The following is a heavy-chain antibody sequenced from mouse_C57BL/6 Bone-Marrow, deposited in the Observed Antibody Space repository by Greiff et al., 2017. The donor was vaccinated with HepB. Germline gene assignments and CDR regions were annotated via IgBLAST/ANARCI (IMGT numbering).Heavy chain of an antibody. CDR3: TRSDDGYYRYWFAY. J-gene: IGHJ3*01. V-gene: IGHV1-67*01. CDR2: ISTYYDDA. CDR1: GYTFTDYA. D-gene: IGHD2-3*01. Sequence: QVQLQQSGPELVRPGVSVKISCKGSGYTFTDYAMHWVKQSHAKSLEWIGVISTYYDDASYNQKFKDKATLTVDKSSSTAYMELRSLTSEDSAVYYCTRSDDGYYRYWFAYWGQGTLVTVSA.